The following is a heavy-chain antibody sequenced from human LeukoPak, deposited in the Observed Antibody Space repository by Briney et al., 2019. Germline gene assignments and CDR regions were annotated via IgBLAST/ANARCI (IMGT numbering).Heavy chain of an antibody. CDR1: GFTVSSNY. D-gene: IGHD2-2*01. Sequence: GGSLRLPCAASGFTVSSNYMSWVRQAPGKGLEWVSVIYSGGSTYYADSVKGRFTISRDNSKNTLYLQMNSLRAEDTAVYYCARGVVGDSYYFDYWGQGTLVTVSS. V-gene: IGHV3-53*01. CDR2: IYSGGST. J-gene: IGHJ4*02. CDR3: ARGVVGDSYYFDY.